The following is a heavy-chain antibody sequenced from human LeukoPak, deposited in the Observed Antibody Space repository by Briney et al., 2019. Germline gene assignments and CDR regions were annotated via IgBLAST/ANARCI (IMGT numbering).Heavy chain of an antibody. V-gene: IGHV4-38-2*02. CDR3: ARTYSSSWYFNDYFL. Sequence: SETLSLTCTVSGYSISSGYYWGWIRQPPGKGLEWIGSIYHSGRTFYNPSLKSRVTISVDTSKNQFSLKLTSVTAADTAVYYCARTYSSSWYFNDYFLWGQGTLVTVSS. CDR1: GYSISSGYY. J-gene: IGHJ4*02. CDR2: IYHSGRT. D-gene: IGHD6-13*01.